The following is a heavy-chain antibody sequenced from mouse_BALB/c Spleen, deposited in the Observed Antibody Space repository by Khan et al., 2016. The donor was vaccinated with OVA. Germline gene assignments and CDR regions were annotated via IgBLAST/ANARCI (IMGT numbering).Heavy chain of an antibody. J-gene: IGHJ3*01. CDR1: GYTFTNYV. V-gene: IGHV1S136*01. Sequence: VRLQQSGPELVEPGASVKMSCKASGYTFTNYVMHWVKQKPGQGLEWIGYINPDNAGTRYNEKFKGKAILTSDISSTPAYMELSSLTSDDSAVYYCAREASSWDFSFPYWGQGTLVTVSA. CDR3: AREASSWDFSFPY. D-gene: IGHD4-1*01. CDR2: INPDNAGT.